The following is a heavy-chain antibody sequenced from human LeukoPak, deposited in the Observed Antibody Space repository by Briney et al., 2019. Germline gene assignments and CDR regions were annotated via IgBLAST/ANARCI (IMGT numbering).Heavy chain of an antibody. CDR2: IIPIIGTA. CDR1: GGTFSSYA. CDR3: ATGGYCSGGSCYGEGYYYYMDV. J-gene: IGHJ6*03. D-gene: IGHD2-15*01. Sequence: GASVKVSCKSSGGTFSSYAISWVRQAPGQGLEWMGGIIPIIGTANNAQKFQGRVTMTEDTSTDTAYMELSGLRSEDTAVYYCATGGYCSGGSCYGEGYYYYMDVWGKGTTVTVSS. V-gene: IGHV1-69*06.